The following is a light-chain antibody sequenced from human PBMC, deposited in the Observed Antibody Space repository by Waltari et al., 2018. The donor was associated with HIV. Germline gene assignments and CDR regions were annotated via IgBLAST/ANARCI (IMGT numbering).Light chain of an antibody. J-gene: IGLJ1*01. V-gene: IGLV2-11*01. CDR2: HVT. CDR3: FSNAASATYV. CDR1: RSHVGGYIY. Sequence: QSALAQPRSVCGSPGQSVTIPCTGTRSHVGGYIYVSWFQPHPGKAPTLIIYHVTRRPSGVPDRFSASKSGNTASLTISGLQAEDEAAYYCFSNAASATYVFGTGTQVTVL.